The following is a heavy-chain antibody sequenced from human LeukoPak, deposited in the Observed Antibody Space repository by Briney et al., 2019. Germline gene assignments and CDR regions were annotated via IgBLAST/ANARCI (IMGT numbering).Heavy chain of an antibody. CDR2: IDPNTGGT. CDR1: GYTFTDYF. Sequence: GASVKVSCKASGYTFTDYFMHWVRQAPGQGLEWMGWIDPNTGGTKYAQMFQGRVTMTKDRSISTAYMELTRLTSDDTAVYYCARYFSGWYSDFWGQGTLVTVSS. J-gene: IGHJ4*02. D-gene: IGHD6-19*01. CDR3: ARYFSGWYSDF. V-gene: IGHV1-2*02.